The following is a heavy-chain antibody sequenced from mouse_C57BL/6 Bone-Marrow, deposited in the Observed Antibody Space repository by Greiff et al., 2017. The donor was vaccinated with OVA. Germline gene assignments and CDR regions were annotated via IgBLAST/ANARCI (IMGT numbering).Heavy chain of an antibody. V-gene: IGHV1-62-3*01. CDR1: GYTFTSYW. J-gene: IGHJ3*01. CDR2: IDPNSGGT. Sequence: VQLQQPGAELVKPGASVKLSCKASGYTFTSYWMHWVKQRPGRGLEWIGRIDPNSGGTKYNEKFKSKATLTVDKPSSTAYMQLSSLTSEDSAVYYCARGTPANWDVPWFAYWGQGTLVTVSA. CDR3: ARGTPANWDVPWFAY. D-gene: IGHD4-1*01.